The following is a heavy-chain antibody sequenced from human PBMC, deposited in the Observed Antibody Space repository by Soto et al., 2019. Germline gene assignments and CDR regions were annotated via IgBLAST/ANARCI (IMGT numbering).Heavy chain of an antibody. V-gene: IGHV3-23*01. D-gene: IGHD4-17*01. Sequence: EVQLLESGGGLVQRGGSLRLSCAASGFTFSAFAMSWVRQTPGKGLEWVSSVSASRGRSYYADSVKGRFTISSDDSRNTLYLQMNGLRAEDTAVYYCAMDPNGDYVGAFDMWGQGTLVTVSS. CDR2: VSASRGRS. CDR3: AMDPNGDYVGAFDM. J-gene: IGHJ3*02. CDR1: GFTFSAFA.